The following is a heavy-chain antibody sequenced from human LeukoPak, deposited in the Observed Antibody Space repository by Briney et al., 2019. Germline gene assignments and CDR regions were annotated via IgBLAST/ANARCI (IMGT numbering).Heavy chain of an antibody. D-gene: IGHD3-22*01. CDR2: IYYSGST. CDR3: ATGNRLYDSSGYYPQH. J-gene: IGHJ1*01. CDR1: GGSISSYY. Sequence: SETLSPTCTVSGGSISSYYWSWIRQPPGKGLEWIGYIYYSGSTNYNPSLKSRVTISVDTSKNQFSLKLSSVTAADTAVYYCATGNRLYDSSGYYPQHWGQGTLVTVSS. V-gene: IGHV4-59*08.